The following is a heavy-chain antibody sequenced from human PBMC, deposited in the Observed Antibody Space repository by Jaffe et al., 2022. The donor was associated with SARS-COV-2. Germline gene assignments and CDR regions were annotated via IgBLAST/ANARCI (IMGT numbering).Heavy chain of an antibody. D-gene: IGHD3-10*01. CDR3: ATLSYYGSSNDY. Sequence: QLQLQESGPGLVKPSETLSLTCTVSGGSISSSSYYWGWIRQPPGKGLEWIGSIYYSGSTYYNPSLKSRVTISVDTSKNQFSLKLSSVTAADTAVYYCATLSYYGSSNDYWGQGTLVTVSS. CDR1: GGSISSSSYY. J-gene: IGHJ4*02. CDR2: IYYSGST. V-gene: IGHV4-39*01.